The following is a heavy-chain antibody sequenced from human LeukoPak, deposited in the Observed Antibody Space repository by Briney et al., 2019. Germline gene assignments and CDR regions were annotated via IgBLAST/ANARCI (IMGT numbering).Heavy chain of an antibody. J-gene: IGHJ4*02. CDR1: GYTFTGYY. CDR2: INPNSGGA. CDR3: ARDKSLADPYFFDF. Sequence: PGASVNVSCKTSGYTFTGYYIHWVRQAPGQGLEWMGWINPNSGGANYAQKFQGRVTMTRGTSISAAYMDLHSPRSDDTAVYFCARDKSLADPYFFDFWGQGTLVTVSS. V-gene: IGHV1-2*02.